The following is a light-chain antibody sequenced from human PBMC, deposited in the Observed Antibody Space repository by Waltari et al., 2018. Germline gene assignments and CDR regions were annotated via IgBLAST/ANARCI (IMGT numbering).Light chain of an antibody. CDR2: WAS. CDR1: QSLLYSSNNKNN. CDR3: QQYYNTPRT. Sequence: DIVMTQSPDSLAVSLGERATINCKSSQSLLYSSNNKNNLAWYQQKPGQPPKLLIYWASTRESGVPDRLSGSGSGIHFTLTISSLQAEDVAVYYCQQYYNTPRTFGQGTKVEIK. J-gene: IGKJ1*01. V-gene: IGKV4-1*01.